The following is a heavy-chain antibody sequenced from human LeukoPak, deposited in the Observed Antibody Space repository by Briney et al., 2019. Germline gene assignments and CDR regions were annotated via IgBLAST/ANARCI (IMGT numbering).Heavy chain of an antibody. V-gene: IGHV3-7*01. D-gene: IGHD1-26*01. Sequence: DPGGSLRLSCAASGFTFSNFWMTWVRQAPGKGLEWVANIKQDGSEKYYLDSVKGRFTISRDNAKSSLYLQMNSLRAEDTAVYYCAREIGGASAYWGQGTLVTVSS. J-gene: IGHJ4*02. CDR1: GFTFSNFW. CDR3: AREIGGASAY. CDR2: IKQDGSEK.